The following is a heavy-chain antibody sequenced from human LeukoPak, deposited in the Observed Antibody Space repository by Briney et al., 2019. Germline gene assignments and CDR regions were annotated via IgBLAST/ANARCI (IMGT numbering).Heavy chain of an antibody. Sequence: ASVKVSCKASGYTFTGYYMHRVRQAPGQGLEWMGRINPNSGGTNYAQKFQGRVTMTRDTSISTAYMELSRLRSDDTAVYYCARAKYYYDSSGYSYYFDYWGQGTLVTVSS. D-gene: IGHD3-22*01. J-gene: IGHJ4*02. CDR3: ARAKYYYDSSGYSYYFDY. V-gene: IGHV1-2*06. CDR1: GYTFTGYY. CDR2: INPNSGGT.